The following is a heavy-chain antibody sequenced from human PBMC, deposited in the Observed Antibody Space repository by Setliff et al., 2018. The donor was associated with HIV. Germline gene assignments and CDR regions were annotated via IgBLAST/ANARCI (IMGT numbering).Heavy chain of an antibody. CDR3: AREDTHCSGGSCYSGWFDL. CDR1: GYSISSGYY. D-gene: IGHD2-15*01. Sequence: SETLSLTCAVSGYSISSGYYWGWIRQPPGKGLEWIGSIYHSGSTYYNPSLKSRVTISVDTSKNQFSLKLSSVTAADTAVYYCAREDTHCSGGSCYSGWFDLWGQGTLVTVSS. V-gene: IGHV4-38-2*02. CDR2: IYHSGST. J-gene: IGHJ5*02.